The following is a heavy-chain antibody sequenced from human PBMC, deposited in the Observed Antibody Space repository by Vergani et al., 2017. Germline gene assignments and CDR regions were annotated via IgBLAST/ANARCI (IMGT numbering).Heavy chain of an antibody. CDR2: IYYSGST. D-gene: IGHD6-19*01. CDR1: GASIRSSNYY. J-gene: IGHJ5*02. CDR3: ARHSTVEWLVKLGWIDP. Sequence: QLQLQESGPGLVKPSATLSLTCSVSGASIRSSNYYWGWILQPPGKRLEWIARIYYSGSTYYNPSLKSRVTISVATSKNQFSLKLSSVTAADTAVYFCARHSTVEWLVKLGWIDPWGQGILVTVSS. V-gene: IGHV4-39*01.